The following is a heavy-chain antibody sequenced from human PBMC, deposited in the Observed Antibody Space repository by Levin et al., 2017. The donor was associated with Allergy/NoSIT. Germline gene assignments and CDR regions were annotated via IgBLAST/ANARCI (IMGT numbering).Heavy chain of an antibody. J-gene: IGHJ4*02. CDR1: GYRFTSYW. Sequence: GESLKISCKSSGYRFTSYWIGWVRQMPGKGLEWMGIIYPGDSDTRYSPSFQGQVTISADKSINTAYLQWSSLKASDTAMYYCARRGYCSSTSCSYFDYWGQGTLVTVSS. CDR2: IYPGDSDT. V-gene: IGHV5-51*01. CDR3: ARRGYCSSTSCSYFDY. D-gene: IGHD2-2*01.